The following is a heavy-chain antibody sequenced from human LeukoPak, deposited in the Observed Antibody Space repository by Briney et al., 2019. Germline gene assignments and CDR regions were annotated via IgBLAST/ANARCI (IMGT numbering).Heavy chain of an antibody. V-gene: IGHV3-21*01. D-gene: IGHD2-15*01. CDR3: ARDGLAAATLHWCFDL. CDR1: GFTFSSYS. J-gene: IGHJ2*01. CDR2: ISSSSSYI. Sequence: GGSLRLSCAASGFTFSSYSMNWVRQAPGKGLEWVSSISSSSSYIYYADSVKGRFTISRDNDRNSLYLQMNSLRAEDTAVYYCARDGLAAATLHWCFDLWGRGTLVTVSS.